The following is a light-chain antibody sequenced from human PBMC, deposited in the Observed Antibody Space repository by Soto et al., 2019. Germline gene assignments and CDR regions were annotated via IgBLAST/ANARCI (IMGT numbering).Light chain of an antibody. V-gene: IGLV1-40*01. CDR2: GNI. CDR3: QSYDSTLSDRYV. J-gene: IGLJ1*01. Sequence: QSVLTQPPSVSGAPGQRGTISCTGSSSNIGAGYDVHWYQQRPGTAPKLLIFGNINRPSGVPDRFSGSKSGTSASLTITGLQAEDEGDYYCQSYDSTLSDRYVFGTGTKLTVL. CDR1: SSNIGAGYD.